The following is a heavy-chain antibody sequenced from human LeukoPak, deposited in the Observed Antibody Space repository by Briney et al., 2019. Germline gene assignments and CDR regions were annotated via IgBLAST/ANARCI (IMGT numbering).Heavy chain of an antibody. CDR3: AKEKRESGLRAFHI. D-gene: IGHD3-10*01. Sequence: SETLSLTCTVSHDPISGGDDFWNWFRQPAGKGLEWIGRIYARGTTLYSPSLESRVTISLDTSKNHFSLRMTSVTAADTAVYYCAKEKRESGLRAFHIWGQGTMVTVSS. CDR1: HDPISGGDDF. CDR2: IYARGTT. V-gene: IGHV4-61*02. J-gene: IGHJ3*02.